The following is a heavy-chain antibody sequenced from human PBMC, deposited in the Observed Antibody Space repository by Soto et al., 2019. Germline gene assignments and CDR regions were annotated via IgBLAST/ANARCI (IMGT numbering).Heavy chain of an antibody. D-gene: IGHD6-13*01. J-gene: IGHJ5*02. CDR2: INAGNGNT. CDR3: ARCSSWSNWFDP. V-gene: IGHV1-3*01. Sequence: ASVKVSCKASGYTFTSYAMHWVRQAPGQRLEWMGWINAGNGNTKYSQKFQGRVTNTRDTSASTAYMELSSLRSEDTAVYYCARCSSWSNWFDPWGQGTLVTVS. CDR1: GYTFTSYA.